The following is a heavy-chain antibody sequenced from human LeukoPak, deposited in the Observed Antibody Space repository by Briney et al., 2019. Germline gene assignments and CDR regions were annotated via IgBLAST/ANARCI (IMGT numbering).Heavy chain of an antibody. J-gene: IGHJ4*02. Sequence: SETLSLTCTVSGGSISSSSYYWGWIRQPPGRGLEWIGSIYYSGSTYYNPSLKSRVTISVDTSKNQFSLKLSSVTAADTAVYYCARHEELLRNFDYWGQGTLVTVSS. CDR3: ARHEELLRNFDY. V-gene: IGHV4-39*01. D-gene: IGHD1-26*01. CDR1: GGSISSSSYY. CDR2: IYYSGST.